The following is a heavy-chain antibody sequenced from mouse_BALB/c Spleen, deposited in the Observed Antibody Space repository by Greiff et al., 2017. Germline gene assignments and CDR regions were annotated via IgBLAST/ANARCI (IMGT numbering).Heavy chain of an antibody. V-gene: IGHV3-6*02. D-gene: IGHD2-3*01. J-gene: IGHJ4*01. Sequence: LQESGPGLVKPSQSLSLTCSVTGYSITSGYYWNWIRQFPGNKLEWMGYISYDGSNNYNPSLKNRISITRDTSKNQFFLKLNSVTTEDTATYYCARDGGYYSYAMDYWGQGTSVTVSS. CDR1: GYSITSGYY. CDR2: ISYDGSN. CDR3: ARDGGYYSYAMDY.